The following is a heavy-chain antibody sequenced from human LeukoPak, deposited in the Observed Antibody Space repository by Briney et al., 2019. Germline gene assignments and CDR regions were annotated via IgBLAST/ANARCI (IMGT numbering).Heavy chain of an antibody. V-gene: IGHV3-30-3*01. Sequence: PGGSLRLSCAASGFTFSSYAMHWVRQAPGKGLEWVAVISYDGSNKYYADSVKGRFTISRDNSKNTLYLQMNSLRAEDTAVYYCARVVDTAMVTYYYYYGMDVWGQGTTVTVSS. D-gene: IGHD5-18*01. J-gene: IGHJ6*02. CDR3: ARVVDTAMVTYYYYYGMDV. CDR2: ISYDGSNK. CDR1: GFTFSSYA.